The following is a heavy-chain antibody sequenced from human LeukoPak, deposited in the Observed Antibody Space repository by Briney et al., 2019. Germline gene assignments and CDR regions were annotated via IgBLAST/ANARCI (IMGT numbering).Heavy chain of an antibody. D-gene: IGHD2-21*02. V-gene: IGHV1-24*01. J-gene: IGHJ4*02. CDR3: ATVDNCGGDCYFFDY. CDR2: FDPEDGET. Sequence: XVRQAAGXGXXGRGGFDPEDGETIYAKKFQSRVTMTEDTSTDTAYMERRSLRYEETAVYYCATVDNCGGDCYFFDYCGQGTLVTVSS.